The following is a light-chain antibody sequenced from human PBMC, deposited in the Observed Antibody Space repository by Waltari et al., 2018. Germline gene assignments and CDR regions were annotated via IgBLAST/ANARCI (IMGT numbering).Light chain of an antibody. Sequence: EVGLTQYPGTLSLSPGERATLSCRARKSVSTYLAWYQQRPGQAPRLLIYAASTRATGIPDRFSGSGSGTDFSLTISRLEPEDFAVYYCQNHERLPATFGQGTKVEIK. CDR3: QNHERLPAT. V-gene: IGKV3-20*01. CDR2: AAS. J-gene: IGKJ1*01. CDR1: KSVSTY.